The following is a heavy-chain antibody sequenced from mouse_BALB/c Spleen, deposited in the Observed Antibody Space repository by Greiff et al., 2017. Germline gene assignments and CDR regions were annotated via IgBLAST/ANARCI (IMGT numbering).Heavy chain of an antibody. D-gene: IGHD2-3*01. Sequence: EVKLVESGTVLARPGASVKMSCKASGYSFTSYWMHWVKQRPGQGLEWIGAIYPGNSDTSYNQKFKGKAKLTAVTSASTAYMELSSLTNEDSAVYYCTRWGGLLYYFDYWGQGTTLTVSS. CDR1: GYSFTSYW. J-gene: IGHJ2*01. CDR3: TRWGGLLYYFDY. CDR2: IYPGNSDT. V-gene: IGHV1-5*01.